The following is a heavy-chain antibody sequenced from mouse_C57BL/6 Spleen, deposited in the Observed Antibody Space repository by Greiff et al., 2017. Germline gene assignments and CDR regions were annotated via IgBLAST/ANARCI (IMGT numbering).Heavy chain of an antibody. CDR2: INPSNGGT. J-gene: IGHJ2*01. V-gene: IGHV1-53*01. CDR1: GYTFTSYW. D-gene: IGHD1-1*01. Sequence: VQLQQPGTELVKPGASVKLSCKASGYTFTSYWMHWVKQRPGQGLEWIGNINPSNGGTNYNEKFKSKATLTVDKSSSTAYMRLSSLTSEDSAVYYCARWGLHRGSSLGYWGQGTTLTVSS. CDR3: ARWGLHRGSSLGY.